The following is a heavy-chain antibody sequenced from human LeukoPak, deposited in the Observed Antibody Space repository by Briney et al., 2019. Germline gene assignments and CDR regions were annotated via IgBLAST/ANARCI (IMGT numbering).Heavy chain of an antibody. D-gene: IGHD3-3*01. CDR2: ISSGADST. Sequence: GGSLRLSCAASTVTFSNYAMSWVRQAPGKGLEWVSGISSGADSTNYADSVKGRFTISRDNAKNSLYLQMNSLRAEDTAVYYCAREASTIFGVGPTFDYWGQGTLVTVSS. J-gene: IGHJ4*02. CDR3: AREASTIFGVGPTFDY. V-gene: IGHV3-23*01. CDR1: TVTFSNYA.